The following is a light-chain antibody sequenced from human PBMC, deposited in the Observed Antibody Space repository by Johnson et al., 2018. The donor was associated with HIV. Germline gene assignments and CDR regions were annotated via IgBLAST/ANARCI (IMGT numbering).Light chain of an antibody. CDR3: GTWDSSLTSYV. J-gene: IGLJ1*01. V-gene: IGLV1-51*01. CDR2: DNN. CDR1: TSNIGKSY. Sequence: QFVLTQPPSVSAAPGQKVTISCSGSTSNIGKSYVSWYQQLPGTAPKLLIYDNNRRPSGIPGRFSGSKSGPSATLGITGLQTGDEADYYCGTWDSSLTSYVFGAGTKVTVL.